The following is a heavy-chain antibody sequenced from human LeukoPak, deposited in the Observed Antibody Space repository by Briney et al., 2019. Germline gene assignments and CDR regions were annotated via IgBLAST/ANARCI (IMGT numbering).Heavy chain of an antibody. CDR2: ISYDGSNK. CDR3: ARSTIQLELRFDY. V-gene: IGHV3-30*12. Sequence: GGSLRLSCAASGFTFSSSGMHWVRQAPGKGLEWVAVISYDGSNKYYADSVKGRFTISRDNSKNTLYLQMNSLRAEDTAVYYCARSTIQLELRFDYWGQGTLVTVSS. D-gene: IGHD5-18*01. J-gene: IGHJ4*02. CDR1: GFTFSSSG.